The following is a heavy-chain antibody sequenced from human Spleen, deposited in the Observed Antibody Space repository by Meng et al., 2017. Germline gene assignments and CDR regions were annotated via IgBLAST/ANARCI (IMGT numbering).Heavy chain of an antibody. Sequence: QVQRVQSGAEVKKPGCSVKVSCKASGGTFSSYAISWVRQAPGQGLEWMGGIIPIFGTANYAQKFQGRVTITTDESTSTAYMELSSLRSEDTAVYYCVRSFYGSGSYYNVFRWFDPWGQGTLVTVSS. CDR1: GGTFSSYA. CDR2: IIPIFGTA. J-gene: IGHJ5*02. V-gene: IGHV1-69*05. D-gene: IGHD3-10*01. CDR3: VRSFYGSGSYYNVFRWFDP.